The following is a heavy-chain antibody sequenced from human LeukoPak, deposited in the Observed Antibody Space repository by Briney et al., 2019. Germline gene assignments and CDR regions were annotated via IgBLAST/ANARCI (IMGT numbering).Heavy chain of an antibody. CDR1: GGSFSGYY. CDR2: INHSGST. D-gene: IGHD6-19*01. J-gene: IGHJ5*02. CDR3: ARGVPGSSGWYGGFDP. V-gene: IGHV4-34*01. Sequence: SETLSLTCAASGGSFSGYYWSWIRQPPGKGLEWIGEINHSGSTNYSPSLKSRVTISVDTSKNQFSLKLSSVTAADTAVYYCARGVPGSSGWYGGFDPWGQGTLVTVSS.